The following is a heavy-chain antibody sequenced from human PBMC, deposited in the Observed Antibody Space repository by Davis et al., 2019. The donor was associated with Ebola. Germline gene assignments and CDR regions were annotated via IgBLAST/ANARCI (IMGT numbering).Heavy chain of an antibody. D-gene: IGHD5-18*01. CDR3: ARDRLWSNWFDP. CDR1: GFTFSTYS. Sequence: GESLKISCAASGFTFSTYSMSWVRQAPGKGLEWVSSISSDSDYIYYADSVKGRFTISRDNAKNSLYLQMNSLRDEDTAVYYCARDRLWSNWFDPWGQGTLVPVSS. V-gene: IGHV3-21*01. J-gene: IGHJ5*02. CDR2: ISSDSDYI.